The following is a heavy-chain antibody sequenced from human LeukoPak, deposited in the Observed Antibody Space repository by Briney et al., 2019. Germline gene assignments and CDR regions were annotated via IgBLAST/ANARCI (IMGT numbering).Heavy chain of an antibody. V-gene: IGHV1-2*02. CDR3: ARESVPWRFDP. CDR1: GYTFTGYY. CDR2: INPNSGGT. J-gene: IGHJ5*02. D-gene: IGHD2-2*01. Sequence: ASVTVSCTASGYTFTGYYMHWVRQAPGQGLEWMGWINPNSGGTNYAQKFQGRVTITRDTSISTAYMELSRLRSDDTAVYYCARESVPWRFDPWGQGTVLTVCS.